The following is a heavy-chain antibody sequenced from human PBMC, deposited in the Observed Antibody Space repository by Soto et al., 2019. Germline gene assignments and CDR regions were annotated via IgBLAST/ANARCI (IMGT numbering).Heavy chain of an antibody. D-gene: IGHD3-10*01. J-gene: IGHJ3*02. CDR1: GGSISSGGYY. Sequence: PSETLSLTCTVSGGSISSGGYYWSWIRQHPGKGLEWIGYIYYSGSTYYNPSLKSRVTISVDTSKNQFSLKLSSVTAADTAVYYCARVISITMVRGGFAFDIWGQRTMVTVSS. V-gene: IGHV4-31*02. CDR3: ARVISITMVRGGFAFDI. CDR2: IYYSGST.